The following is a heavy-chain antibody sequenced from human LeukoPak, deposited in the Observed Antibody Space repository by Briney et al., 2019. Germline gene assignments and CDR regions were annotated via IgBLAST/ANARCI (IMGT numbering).Heavy chain of an antibody. CDR1: GYTFTSYG. Sequence: GASVKVSCKASGYTFTSYGISWVRQAPGQGLEWMGWISAYNGNTNYAQKLQGRVTVTTDTSTSTAYMELRSLGSDDTAVYYCARDRSSGWTGVFDYWGQGTLVTVSS. CDR3: ARDRSSGWTGVFDY. CDR2: ISAYNGNT. D-gene: IGHD6-19*01. V-gene: IGHV1-18*01. J-gene: IGHJ4*02.